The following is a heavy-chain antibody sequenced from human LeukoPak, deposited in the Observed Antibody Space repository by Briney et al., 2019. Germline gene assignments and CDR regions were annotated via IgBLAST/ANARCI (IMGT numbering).Heavy chain of an antibody. CDR2: ISDGGSST. V-gene: IGHV3-23*01. Sequence: GGSLRLSCEGSGFTFSTYGMSWVRQAPGKGLEWVSAISDGGSSTYYADSVKGRFTISRDNSKNTLYLQMNSLTAEDTAVYYCAKRVRYGSGNYHFDYWGQGTLVTVSS. D-gene: IGHD3-10*01. J-gene: IGHJ4*02. CDR1: GFTFSTYG. CDR3: AKRVRYGSGNYHFDY.